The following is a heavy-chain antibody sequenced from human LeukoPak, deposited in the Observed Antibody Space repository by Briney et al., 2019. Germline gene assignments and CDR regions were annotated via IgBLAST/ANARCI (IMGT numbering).Heavy chain of an antibody. Sequence: SLRLSCAASGFTFEDYAMHWVRQAPGKGLEWVSGISWNSGSIGYADSVEGRFTISRDNAKNSLYLQMNSLRAEDTALYYCAKELVVYAIGGGVDYWGQRTLVTVSS. V-gene: IGHV3-9*01. CDR3: AKELVVYAIGGGVDY. J-gene: IGHJ4*02. D-gene: IGHD2-8*02. CDR2: ISWNSGSI. CDR1: GFTFEDYA.